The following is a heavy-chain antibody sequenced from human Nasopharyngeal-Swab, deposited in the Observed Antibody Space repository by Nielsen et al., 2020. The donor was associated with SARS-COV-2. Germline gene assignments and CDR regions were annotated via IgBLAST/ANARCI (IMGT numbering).Heavy chain of an antibody. CDR3: AKARAGVRGFDY. D-gene: IGHD3-10*01. CDR1: GFPFSSYG. CDR2: ISGDGGNK. Sequence: GESLKISCAASGFPFSSYGMHWVRQAPGKGLEWVAVISGDGGNKYYGDSVKGRFTISRDNSKNTLYLQVNSLRPEDKAVYYCAKARAGVRGFDYWARESRSPSPQ. V-gene: IGHV3-30*18. J-gene: IGHJ4*02.